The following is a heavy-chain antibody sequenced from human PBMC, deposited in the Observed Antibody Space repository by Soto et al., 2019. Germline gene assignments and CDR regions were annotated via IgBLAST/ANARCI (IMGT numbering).Heavy chain of an antibody. CDR2: INPSGGST. V-gene: IGHV1-46*01. J-gene: IGHJ6*02. Sequence: ASVKVSCKASGYTFTSYYMHWVRQAPGQGLEWMGIINPSGGSTSYAQKFQGRVTMTRDTSTSTVYMELSSLRSEDTAVYYCAGNLDIVVAFYYGMDVWGQGTTVTVSS. D-gene: IGHD2-2*01. CDR3: AGNLDIVVAFYYGMDV. CDR1: GYTFTSYY.